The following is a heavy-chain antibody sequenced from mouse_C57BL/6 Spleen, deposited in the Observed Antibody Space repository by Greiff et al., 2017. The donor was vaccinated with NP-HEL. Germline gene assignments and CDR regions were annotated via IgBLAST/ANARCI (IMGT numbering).Heavy chain of an antibody. Sequence: VKLVESGAELARPGASVKLSCKASGYTFTSYGISWVKQRTGQGLEWIGEIYPRSGNTYYNEKFKGKATLTADKSSSTAYMELRSLTSEDSAVYFCARSELGGYFDYWGQGTTLTVSS. CDR2: IYPRSGNT. CDR1: GYTFTSYG. V-gene: IGHV1-81*01. CDR3: ARSELGGYFDY. J-gene: IGHJ2*01.